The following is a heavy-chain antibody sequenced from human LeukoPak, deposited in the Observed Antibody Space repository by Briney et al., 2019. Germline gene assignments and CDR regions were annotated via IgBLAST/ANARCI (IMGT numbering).Heavy chain of an antibody. CDR2: IQPDGSER. V-gene: IGHV3-7*01. D-gene: IGHD3-22*01. CDR1: GLLFGDCW. J-gene: IGHJ6*02. CDR3: ARDRRLHYYDSSGPLGYDYHSMDV. Sequence: GGSLRLSCVVSGLLFGDCWMSWVRQAPGKGLEWVANIQPDGSERQYVDSVKGRFTISRDHAKNSVYLQMTGLRADGTAVYYCARDRRLHYYDSSGPLGYDYHSMDVWGQGTTVTVSS.